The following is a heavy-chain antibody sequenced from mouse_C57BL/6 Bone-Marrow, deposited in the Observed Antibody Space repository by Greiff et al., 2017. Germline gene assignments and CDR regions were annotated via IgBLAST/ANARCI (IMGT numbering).Heavy chain of an antibody. Sequence: VKLVESGAELVRPGASVTLSCKASGYTFTDYEMHWVKQTPVHGLEWIGAIDPETGGTAYNQKFKGKAILTADKSSSTAYMELRSLTSEDSAVYYCTRDTTVVYWYFDVWGTGTTVTVSS. D-gene: IGHD1-1*01. CDR2: IDPETGGT. CDR1: GYTFTDYE. CDR3: TRDTTVVYWYFDV. J-gene: IGHJ1*03. V-gene: IGHV1-15*01.